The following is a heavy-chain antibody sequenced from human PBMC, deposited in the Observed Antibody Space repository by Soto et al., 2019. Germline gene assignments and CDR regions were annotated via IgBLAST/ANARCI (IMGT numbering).Heavy chain of an antibody. CDR1: GFTFSSYA. Sequence: GGSLRLSCAASGFTFSSYAMSWVRQAPGKGLEWVSAISGSGGSTYYADSVKGRFTISRDNSKNTLYLQMNSLRAEDTAVYYCAKVYAYCGGDCGLEGYYFDYWGQGTLVTVSS. CDR2: ISGSGGST. V-gene: IGHV3-23*01. CDR3: AKVYAYCGGDCGLEGYYFDY. D-gene: IGHD2-21*02. J-gene: IGHJ4*02.